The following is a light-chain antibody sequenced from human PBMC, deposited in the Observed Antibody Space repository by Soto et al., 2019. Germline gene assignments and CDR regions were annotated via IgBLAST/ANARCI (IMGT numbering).Light chain of an antibody. CDR1: QSVRSSY. CDR3: KPYGSLQIP. J-gene: IGKJ5*01. V-gene: IGKV3-20*01. CDR2: DES. Sequence: EILLTQSPGTLSLSPGERATLSCRASQSVRSSYLAWYQQKPGQAPRLIIYDESSRATGIQDRFSGSGSGTDFTLTIRRVEPEDFAVYYCKPYGSLQIPLGTGKRLELK.